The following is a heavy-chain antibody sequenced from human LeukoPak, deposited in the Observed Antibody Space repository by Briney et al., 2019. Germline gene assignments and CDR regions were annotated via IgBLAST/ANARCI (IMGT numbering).Heavy chain of an antibody. V-gene: IGHV1-8*03. J-gene: IGHJ5*02. D-gene: IGHD6-19*01. Sequence: ASVKVSCKASGYTFTSYDINWVRQATGQGLEWMGWMNPNSGNTGYAQKFQGRVTITRNTSISTAYMELGSLRSEDTAVYYCARGVRAVAGKPFDPWGQGTLVTVSS. CDR2: MNPNSGNT. CDR3: ARGVRAVAGKPFDP. CDR1: GYTFTSYD.